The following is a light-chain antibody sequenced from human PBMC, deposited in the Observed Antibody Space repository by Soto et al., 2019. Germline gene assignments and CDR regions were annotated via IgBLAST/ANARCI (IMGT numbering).Light chain of an antibody. V-gene: IGKV3-11*01. CDR1: QSVGTY. CDR2: DSS. CDR3: QQRSDWPSI. J-gene: IGKJ4*01. Sequence: EIVLTQSPATLSLSPGERATLSCRASQSVGTYFAWYQQKPGQAPRLLIYDSSNRATGIPARFSGSGSGTDLSLPISSRDCEDCAVYYCQQRSDWPSIFGRGKKVEIK.